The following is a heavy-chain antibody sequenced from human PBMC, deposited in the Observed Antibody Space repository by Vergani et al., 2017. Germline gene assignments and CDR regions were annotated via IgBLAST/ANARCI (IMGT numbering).Heavy chain of an antibody. V-gene: IGHV1-69*01. CDR2: IIPIFGTA. CDR3: ARDQRSRNSSKWELLRVNYYYGMDV. J-gene: IGHJ6*02. Sequence: QVQLVQSGAEVKKPGSSVKVSCKASGGTFSSYAISWVRQAPGQGLEWMGGIIPIFGTANYAQKFQGRVTITADESTSTAYMELSSLRSEDPAVYYCARDQRSRNSSKWELLRVNYYYGMDVWGQGTTVTVSS. D-gene: IGHD1-26*01. CDR1: GGTFSSYA.